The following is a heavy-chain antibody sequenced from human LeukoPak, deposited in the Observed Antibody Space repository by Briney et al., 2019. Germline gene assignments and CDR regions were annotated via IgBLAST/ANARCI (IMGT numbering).Heavy chain of an antibody. CDR3: ARSLYYYDSSAALDI. V-gene: IGHV4-31*11. CDR1: GGSISSGGYY. J-gene: IGHJ3*02. CDR2: IYYSGST. D-gene: IGHD3-22*01. Sequence: SETLSLTCAVYGGSISSGGYYWSWIRQHPGKGLEWIGYIYYSGSTYYNPSLKSRVTISVDTSKNQFSLKLSSVTAADTAVYYCARSLYYYDSSAALDIWGQGTMVTVSS.